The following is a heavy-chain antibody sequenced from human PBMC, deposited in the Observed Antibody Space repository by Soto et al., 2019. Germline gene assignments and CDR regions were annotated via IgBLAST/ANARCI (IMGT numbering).Heavy chain of an antibody. J-gene: IGHJ5*02. Sequence: GGSLRLSCAASGFTFSGSAMHWVRQASGKGLEWVGRIRSKANSYATAYAASVKGRFTISRDDSKNTAYLQMNSLKTEDTAVYYCTSSTPFYDFWSGYYHDWFDPWGQGTLVTVSS. CDR2: IRSKANSYAT. D-gene: IGHD3-3*01. CDR1: GFTFSGSA. CDR3: TSSTPFYDFWSGYYHDWFDP. V-gene: IGHV3-73*01.